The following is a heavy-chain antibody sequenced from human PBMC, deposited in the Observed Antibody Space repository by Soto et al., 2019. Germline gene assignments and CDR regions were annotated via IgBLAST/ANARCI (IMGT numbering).Heavy chain of an antibody. CDR3: AKARTRSGFVGIRATGVAY. Sequence: QVYLLESGGGVVQPGRSLRLSCAASGFMFSSYDMHWVRQAPGKGLEWLAGVSYDGVNKYYADSVKGRFTISRDRFKNTLYLQMNSLKPEDTAVYYCAKARTRSGFVGIRATGVAYWGQGTLVTVS. CDR1: GFMFSSYD. J-gene: IGHJ4*02. V-gene: IGHV3-30*18. CDR2: VSYDGVNK. D-gene: IGHD1-20*01.